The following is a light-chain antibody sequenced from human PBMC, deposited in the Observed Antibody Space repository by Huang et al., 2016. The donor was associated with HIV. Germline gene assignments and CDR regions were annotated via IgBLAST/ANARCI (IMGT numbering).Light chain of an antibody. V-gene: IGKV1-17*03. CDR3: LQHNGHPLT. CDR1: QGISNR. Sequence: DIQMTQSPSVMSASVGDRVTISCRASQGISNRLVWFQQKPGRVPKSLIHDASSLESGVPTRFIGSGSGTEFTLTINSLQPEDFATYYCLQHNGHPLTFGGGTRVEIK. CDR2: DAS. J-gene: IGKJ4*01.